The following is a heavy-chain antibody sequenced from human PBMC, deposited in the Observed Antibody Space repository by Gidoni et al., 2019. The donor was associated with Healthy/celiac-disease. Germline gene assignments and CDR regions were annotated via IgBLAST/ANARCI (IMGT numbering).Heavy chain of an antibody. D-gene: IGHD6-6*01. CDR1: GGSFSGYY. CDR2: INHSGST. Sequence: VQLQPGGAGLLKPSGAPSPPRAVYGGSFSGYYWSWIRQSPGKGLEWIGEINHSGSTNYNPSLKSRVTISVDTSKNQFSLKLTSMTAADAALYYCARGQLVKQRWFDPWGQGTLVTVSS. CDR3: ARGQLVKQRWFDP. J-gene: IGHJ5*02. V-gene: IGHV4-34*02.